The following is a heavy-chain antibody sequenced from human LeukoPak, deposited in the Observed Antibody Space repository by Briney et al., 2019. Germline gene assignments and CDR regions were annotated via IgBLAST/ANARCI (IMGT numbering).Heavy chain of an antibody. J-gene: IGHJ4*02. CDR2: MTVTGSGGAT. D-gene: IGHD6-13*01. V-gene: IGHV3-23*01. Sequence: PGGSLRLSCEASGFTFSTDAMVWVRQAPGKGLGWVSAMTVTGSGGATQYADCVEGRFAITRDDSKNTLYLQMHSLMTEDTAVYYCGADAVTAAGTGSSHFDYWGQGTLVTVSS. CDR3: GADAVTAAGTGSSHFDY. CDR1: GFTFSTDA.